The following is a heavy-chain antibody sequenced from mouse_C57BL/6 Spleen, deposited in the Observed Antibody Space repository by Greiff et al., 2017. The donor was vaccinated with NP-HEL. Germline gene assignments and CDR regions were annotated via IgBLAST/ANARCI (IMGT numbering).Heavy chain of an antibody. Sequence: VQLKESGPELVKPGASVKISCKASGYSFTGYYMNWVKQSPEKSLEWIGEINPSTGGTTYNQKFKAKATLTVDKSSSTAYMQLKSLTSEDSAVYYCARNDYDPAWFAYWGQGTLVTVSA. CDR3: ARNDYDPAWFAY. CDR2: INPSTGGT. J-gene: IGHJ3*01. V-gene: IGHV1-42*01. D-gene: IGHD2-4*01. CDR1: GYSFTGYY.